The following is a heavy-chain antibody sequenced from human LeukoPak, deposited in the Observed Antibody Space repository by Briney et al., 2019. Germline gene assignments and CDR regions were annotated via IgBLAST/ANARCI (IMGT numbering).Heavy chain of an antibody. D-gene: IGHD5-24*01. CDR1: GFTFSSYE. Sequence: PGGSLRLSCAASGFTFSSYEMNWVRQAPGKGLEWVPYISSSGSTIYYADSVKGRFTISRDNAKNSLYLQMNSLGAEDTAVYYCARQYVEMATIDWFDPWGQGTLVTVSS. CDR2: ISSSGSTI. CDR3: ARQYVEMATIDWFDP. J-gene: IGHJ5*02. V-gene: IGHV3-48*03.